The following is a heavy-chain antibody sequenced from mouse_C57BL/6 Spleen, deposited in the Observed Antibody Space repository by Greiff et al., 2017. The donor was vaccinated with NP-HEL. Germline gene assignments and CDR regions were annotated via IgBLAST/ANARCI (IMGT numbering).Heavy chain of an antibody. V-gene: IGHV1-22*01. CDR2: INPNNGGT. Sequence: EVQLQESGPELVKPGASVKMSCKASGYTFTDYNMHWVKQSHGKSLEWIGYINPNNGGTSYNQKFKGKATLTVNKSSSTAYMELRSLTSEDSAVYYCADGVYYYGSRYGNFDYWGQGTTLTVSS. J-gene: IGHJ2*01. D-gene: IGHD1-1*01. CDR3: ADGVYYYGSRYGNFDY. CDR1: GYTFTDYN.